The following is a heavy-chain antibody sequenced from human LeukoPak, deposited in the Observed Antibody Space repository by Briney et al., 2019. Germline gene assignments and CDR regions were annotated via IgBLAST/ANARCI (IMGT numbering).Heavy chain of an antibody. CDR2: FDPEDGET. CDR1: GGTFSSYA. Sequence: GASVKVSCKASGGTFSSYAISWVRQAPGKGLEWMGGFDPEDGETIYAQKFQGRATMTEDTSTDTAYMELSSLRSEDTAVYYCATDPGGSWGQGTLVTVSS. V-gene: IGHV1-24*01. J-gene: IGHJ4*02. D-gene: IGHD1-26*01. CDR3: ATDPGGS.